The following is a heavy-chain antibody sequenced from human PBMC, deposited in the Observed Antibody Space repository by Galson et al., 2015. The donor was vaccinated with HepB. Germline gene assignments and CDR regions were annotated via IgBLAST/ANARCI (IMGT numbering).Heavy chain of an antibody. J-gene: IGHJ6*02. Sequence: TLSLTCTVSGGSISSGGYYWSWIRQHPGQGLEWIGYIYYSGSTYYNPSLKSRVTISVDTSKNQFSLKLSSVTAADTAVYYCARESPDDSSGYYYYGMDVWGQGATVTVSS. V-gene: IGHV4-31*03. CDR2: IYYSGST. CDR3: ARESPDDSSGYYYYGMDV. CDR1: GGSISSGGYY. D-gene: IGHD3-22*01.